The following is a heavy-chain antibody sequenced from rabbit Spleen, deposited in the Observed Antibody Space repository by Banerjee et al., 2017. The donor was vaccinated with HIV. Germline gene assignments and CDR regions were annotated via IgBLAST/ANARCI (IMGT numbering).Heavy chain of an antibody. CDR3: ARDVGTSFSTYGMDL. Sequence: QEQLVESGGGLVKPGASLTLTCKASGFSFNNGYDMCWVRQAPGKGLEWIACIAGGSSGSTYSATWAKGRFTISKTSSTTVTLQMTSLTAADTATYFCARDVGTSFSTYGMDLWGPGTLVTVS. V-gene: IGHV1S45*01. CDR2: IAGGSSGST. D-gene: IGHD8-1*01. CDR1: GFSFNNGYD. J-gene: IGHJ6*01.